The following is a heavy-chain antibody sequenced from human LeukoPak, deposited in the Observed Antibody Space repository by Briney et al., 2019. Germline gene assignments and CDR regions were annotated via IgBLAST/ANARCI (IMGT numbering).Heavy chain of an antibody. J-gene: IGHJ5*02. D-gene: IGHD2-21*02. CDR1: GDTFRNYA. CDR3: ARVVTTIPS. Sequence: SVKVSCKASGDTFRNYAIYWVRQAPGQGLEWMGRIVPFHGATNYAQNFQGRVTITADESASTAYMELSGLRSEDTAVYYCARVVTTIPSWGQGTRVIVSS. V-gene: IGHV1-69*11. CDR2: IVPFHGAT.